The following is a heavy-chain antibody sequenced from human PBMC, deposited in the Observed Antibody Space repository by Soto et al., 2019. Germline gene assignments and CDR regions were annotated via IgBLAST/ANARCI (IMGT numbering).Heavy chain of an antibody. Sequence: PSETLSLTCAVYGGSFSGYYWSWIRQPPGKGLEWIGEINHSGSANYNPSLKSRVIRFVDTSNNQFALKLSSVTAADTAVYYCGRGRGYWGQGTRVTVSS. CDR2: INHSGSA. J-gene: IGHJ4*02. CDR1: GGSFSGYY. V-gene: IGHV4-34*01. CDR3: GRGRGY.